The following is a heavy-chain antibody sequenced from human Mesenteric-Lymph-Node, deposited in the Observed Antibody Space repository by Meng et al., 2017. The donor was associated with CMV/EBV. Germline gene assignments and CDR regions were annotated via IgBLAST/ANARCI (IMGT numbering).Heavy chain of an antibody. J-gene: IGHJ6*02. D-gene: IGHD3-3*01. CDR1: GFTFSIFY. Sequence: GGSLRLSCAASGFTFSIFYMSGVRQVPGKGLEWVGFFRNKANGGTTEYTTSVKGRFTISRDDSKSITYLQMKSLKTEDTAVYYCSRVTHRRVLRFLEWLVWPNTPNYYYGMDVWGQGTTVTVSS. V-gene: IGHV3-22*01. CDR2: FRNKANGGTT. CDR3: SRVTHRRVLRFLEWLVWPNTPNYYYGMDV.